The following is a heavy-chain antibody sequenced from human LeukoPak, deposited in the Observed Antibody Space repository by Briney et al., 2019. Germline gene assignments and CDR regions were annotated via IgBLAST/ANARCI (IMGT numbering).Heavy chain of an antibody. J-gene: IGHJ6*03. CDR2: ISVYNDNT. V-gene: IGHV1-18*01. D-gene: IGHD6-13*01. CDR1: GYTFTSYG. CDR3: ARRRVVAAAGTDYYYYMDV. Sequence: ASVKVSCKASGYTFTSYGISWVRQAPGQGLEWMGWISVYNDNTNYAQKLQGRVTMTTDTSTSTAYMELRSLRSDDTAVYYCARRRVVAAAGTDYYYYMDVWGKGTTVTVSS.